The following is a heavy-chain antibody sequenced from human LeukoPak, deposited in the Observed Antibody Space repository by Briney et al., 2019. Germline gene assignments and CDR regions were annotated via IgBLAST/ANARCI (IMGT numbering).Heavy chain of an antibody. J-gene: IGHJ4*02. CDR3: ARVSTYSSGPPSDY. CDR2: INPNSGGT. V-gene: IGHV1-2*02. D-gene: IGHD6-19*01. Sequence: GASVTVSCKASGYTFTGYYMHWVRQAPGQGLEWMGWINPNSGGTNYAQKFQGRVTMARDTSISTAYMELSRLRSDDTAVYYCARVSTYSSGPPSDYWGQGTLVTVSS. CDR1: GYTFTGYY.